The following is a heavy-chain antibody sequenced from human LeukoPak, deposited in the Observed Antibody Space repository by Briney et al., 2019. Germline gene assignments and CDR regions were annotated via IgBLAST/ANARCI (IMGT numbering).Heavy chain of an antibody. Sequence: SQTLSLTCTVSGGSISSYYWSWIRQPPGKGLEWIGYIYYSGSTNYNPSLKSRVTISVDTSKNQFSLKLSSVTAADTAVYYCARGSPTTVAPHFDYWGQGTLVIVSS. V-gene: IGHV4-59*01. CDR1: GGSISSYY. D-gene: IGHD4-23*01. CDR2: IYYSGST. CDR3: ARGSPTTVAPHFDY. J-gene: IGHJ4*02.